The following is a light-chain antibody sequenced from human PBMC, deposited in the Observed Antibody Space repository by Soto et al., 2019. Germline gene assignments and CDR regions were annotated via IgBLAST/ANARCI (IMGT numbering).Light chain of an antibody. CDR2: DVS. J-gene: IGLJ1*01. Sequence: QSVLTQPASVSGSPGQSITISCTGTSSDVGGYNYVSWYQQHPGKAPKLMIYDVSNRPSGVSNRFSGSKSGNTASLTISGLQAEDWVFMLRRPHTCTRPYFLGIGTNVTVL. CDR3: RPHTCTRPYF. V-gene: IGLV2-14*03. CDR1: SSDVGGYNY.